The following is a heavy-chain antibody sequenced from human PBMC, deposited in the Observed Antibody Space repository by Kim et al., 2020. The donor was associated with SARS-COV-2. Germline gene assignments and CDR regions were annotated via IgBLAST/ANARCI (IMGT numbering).Heavy chain of an antibody. J-gene: IGHJ5*02. Sequence: ASVKVSCKTSGYTLTDDNIHWVRQAPGQGLQWLGWINTNNGVSRFVEKFQGRANFSRDTSITTAFLELSDLEPDDTATYFCARGQLVFDAWGQGALVLVS. V-gene: IGHV1-2*02. CDR3: ARGQLVFDA. CDR1: GYTLTDDN. CDR2: INTNNGVS. D-gene: IGHD3-9*01.